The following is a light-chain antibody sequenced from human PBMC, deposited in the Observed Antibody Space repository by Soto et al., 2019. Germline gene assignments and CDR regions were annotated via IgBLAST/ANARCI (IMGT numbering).Light chain of an antibody. Sequence: EIGLTQSPGTLSLSPGERATLSCRASQSVTNNYLAWYQQKAGQAPRLLIYLASNRDSGTPDRFSGSGSGADFTLTINRLEPDDFAVYFCQQYGSSPWTFGQGTKVDIK. CDR3: QQYGSSPWT. J-gene: IGKJ1*01. CDR2: LAS. CDR1: QSVTNNY. V-gene: IGKV3-20*01.